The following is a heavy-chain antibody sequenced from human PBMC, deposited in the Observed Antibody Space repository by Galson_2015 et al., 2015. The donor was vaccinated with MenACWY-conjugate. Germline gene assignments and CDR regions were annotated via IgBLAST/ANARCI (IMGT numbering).Heavy chain of an antibody. CDR3: ARAFRQTTTVTSGGAFDI. Sequence: SVKVSCKASGYTFTSYYMHWVRQAPGQGLEWMGIINLSGGSTSYAQKFQGRVTMTRDTSTSTVYMELSSLRSEDTAVYYCARAFRQTTTVTSGGAFDIWGQGTMVTVSS. J-gene: IGHJ3*02. D-gene: IGHD4-17*01. CDR1: GYTFTSYY. V-gene: IGHV1-46*01. CDR2: INLSGGST.